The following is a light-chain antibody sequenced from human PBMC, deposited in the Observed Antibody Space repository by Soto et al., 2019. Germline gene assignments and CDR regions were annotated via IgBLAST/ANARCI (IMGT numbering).Light chain of an antibody. Sequence: EIVLTQSPGTLSLSPGERATLSCRASQSISSNYLAWYQQRPGQAPRLLIFGASYRATSIPDRFSGSGSGTDFTLTISRLEPEAFAVYYCQQYSSSPPEFTFGPGTRVDSK. CDR1: QSISSNY. J-gene: IGKJ3*01. V-gene: IGKV3-20*01. CDR3: QQYSSSPPEFT. CDR2: GAS.